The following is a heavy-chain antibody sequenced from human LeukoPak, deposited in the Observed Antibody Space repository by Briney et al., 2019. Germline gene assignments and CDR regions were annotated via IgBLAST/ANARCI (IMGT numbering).Heavy chain of an antibody. CDR2: ISNDGSRK. D-gene: IGHD4-17*01. J-gene: IGHJ4*02. CDR1: GFTFSRHG. CDR3: AKQAHYGDYPYFDY. V-gene: IGHV3-30*18. Sequence: QAGGSLRLSCAPSGFTFSRHGMHWVRQAPGKGLEWVAIISNDGSRKYYAHSVEGRFTISRDNSKNTLYLQMNSLRAEDTAVYYCAKQAHYGDYPYFDYWGQGTLVTVSS.